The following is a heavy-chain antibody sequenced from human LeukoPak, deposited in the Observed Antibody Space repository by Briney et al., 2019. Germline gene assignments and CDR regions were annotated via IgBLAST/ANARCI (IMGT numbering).Heavy chain of an antibody. V-gene: IGHV3-53*01. J-gene: IGHJ4*02. CDR1: GFTFSNAW. CDR3: ARMAGRDGYNRYLDY. CDR2: IYSGGST. D-gene: IGHD5-24*01. Sequence: HPGGSLRLSCAAVSGFTFSNAWMSWVRQAPGKGLEWVSVIYSGGSTYYAASVKGRFTISRDNSKNTLYLQMNSLRTEDTAVYYCARMAGRDGYNRYLDYWGQGTLVTVSS.